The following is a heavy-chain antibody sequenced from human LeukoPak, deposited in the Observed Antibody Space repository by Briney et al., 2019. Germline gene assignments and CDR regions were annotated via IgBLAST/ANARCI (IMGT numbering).Heavy chain of an antibody. Sequence: GGSLRLSCAASGFTVSAHYMSWVRQAPGKGLEWVSVIYSRGDTYYADSVKGRFTISRDDSKNTLYLQMNSLRAEDTAMYYCARSNCNSCYLGVWYYFDYWGQGTLVSVSS. V-gene: IGHV3-66*01. J-gene: IGHJ4*02. CDR2: IYSRGDT. D-gene: IGHD1/OR15-1a*01. CDR1: GFTVSAHY. CDR3: ARSNCNSCYLGVWYYFDY.